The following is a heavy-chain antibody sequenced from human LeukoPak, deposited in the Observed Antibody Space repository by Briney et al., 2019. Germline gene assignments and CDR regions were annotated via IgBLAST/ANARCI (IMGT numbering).Heavy chain of an antibody. CDR2: ISYDGSNK. J-gene: IGHJ4*02. CDR1: GFTFSSYG. CDR3: AKSPSKTSRLVDY. Sequence: GGSLRLSCAASGFTFSSYGMHWVRQAPGKGLEWVAVISYDGSNKYYADSVKGRFTISRDNSKNTLYLQMNSLRAEDTAVYYCAKSPSKTSRLVDYWGQGTLVTVSS. V-gene: IGHV3-30*18.